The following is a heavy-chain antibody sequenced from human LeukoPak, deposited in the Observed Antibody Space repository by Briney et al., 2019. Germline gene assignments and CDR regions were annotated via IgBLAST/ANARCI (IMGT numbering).Heavy chain of an antibody. V-gene: IGHV3-53*01. CDR1: GFTVSSNY. D-gene: IGHD2-15*01. Sequence: PGGSLRLSCAASGFTVSSNYMSWVRQAPGKGLEWVSVIYSGGSTYYADSVKGRFTISRDNSKNTLYLQMNSLRAEDTAVYYCARGETSIVVGGMDVWGKGTTVTVSS. CDR3: ARGETSIVVGGMDV. CDR2: IYSGGST. J-gene: IGHJ6*03.